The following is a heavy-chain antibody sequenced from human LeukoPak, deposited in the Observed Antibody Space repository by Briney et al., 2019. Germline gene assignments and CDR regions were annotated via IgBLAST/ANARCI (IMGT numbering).Heavy chain of an antibody. D-gene: IGHD3-10*01. CDR1: GFTFSSYA. CDR3: VKELIWFVVRTGYGMDV. Sequence: GGSLRLSCSASGFTFSSYAMHWVRQAPGKGLEYVSAISSNGGSTYYADSVKGRFTISRDNSKNTLYLQMSSLRAEDTAVYYCVKELIWFVVRTGYGMDVWGKGTTVTVSS. V-gene: IGHV3-64D*06. CDR2: ISSNGGST. J-gene: IGHJ6*04.